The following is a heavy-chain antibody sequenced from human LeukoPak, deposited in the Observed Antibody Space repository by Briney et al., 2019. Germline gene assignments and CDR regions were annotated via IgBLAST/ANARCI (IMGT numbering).Heavy chain of an antibody. Sequence: ASVKVSCKASGGTFSSYAISWVRRAPGQGLEWMGRIIPIFGTANYAQKFQGRVTITTDESTSTAYMELSSLRSEDTAVYYCARDSPVQTTYFDYWGQGTLVTVSS. V-gene: IGHV1-69*05. CDR2: IIPIFGTA. CDR1: GGTFSSYA. J-gene: IGHJ4*02. CDR3: ARDSPVQTTYFDY. D-gene: IGHD1-7*01.